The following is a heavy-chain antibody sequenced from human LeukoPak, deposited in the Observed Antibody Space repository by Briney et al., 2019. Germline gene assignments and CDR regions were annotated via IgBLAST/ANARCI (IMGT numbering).Heavy chain of an antibody. CDR3: ARDRPPGRFDY. Sequence: SETLSLTCAVFGGSFEGYYWTWIRQSPEKGLEWIGEIAYSGSTNYNPSLKSRVTISVGTSKNQFSLKLSSVTAADTAVYYCARDRPPGRFDYWGQGTLVTVSS. CDR1: GGSFEGYY. V-gene: IGHV4-34*01. CDR2: IAYSGST. J-gene: IGHJ4*02.